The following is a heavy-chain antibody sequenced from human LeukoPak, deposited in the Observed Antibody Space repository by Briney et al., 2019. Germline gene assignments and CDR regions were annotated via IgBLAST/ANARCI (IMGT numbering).Heavy chain of an antibody. CDR2: ISAYNGNT. V-gene: IGHV1-18*01. CDR1: GYTFTSYG. Sequence: GASVKVSCKASGYTFTSYGISWVRQAPGQGLEWMGWISAYNGNTNYAQKLQGRVTMTTDSSTSTAYMELRSLRSDDTAVYYCARAAKWEWRYYYYYYMDVWGKGTTVTVSS. CDR3: ARAAKWEWRYYYYYYMDV. J-gene: IGHJ6*03. D-gene: IGHD1-26*01.